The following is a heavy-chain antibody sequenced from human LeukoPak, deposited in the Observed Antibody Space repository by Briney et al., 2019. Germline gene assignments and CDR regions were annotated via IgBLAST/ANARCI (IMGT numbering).Heavy chain of an antibody. CDR1: GFSFSSYE. D-gene: IGHD2/OR15-2a*01. Sequence: GGSLRLSCAASGFSFSSYEMNWVRQAPGKGLEWVSYIGSSGSTVYYADSVKGRFTTSRDNAKNSLYLQMNSLRDEDTAVYYCARDTPLYADSPDAFDIWGQGTMVTVS. J-gene: IGHJ3*02. V-gene: IGHV3-48*03. CDR2: IGSSGSTV. CDR3: ARDTPLYADSPDAFDI.